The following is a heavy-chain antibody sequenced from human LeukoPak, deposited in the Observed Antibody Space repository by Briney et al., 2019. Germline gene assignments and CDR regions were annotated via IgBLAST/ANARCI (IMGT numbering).Heavy chain of an antibody. CDR1: GGSISSYY. D-gene: IGHD3-10*01. V-gene: IGHV4-59*01. J-gene: IGHJ2*01. CDR3: ARVYYGRTYDYWYFDL. Sequence: SETLSLTCTVSGGSISSYYWSWIRQPPGKGLEWIGYIFYSGSTNYNPSLKSRVTISVDTSKNQFSLKLSSVTAADTAVYFCARVYYGRTYDYWYFDLWGRGTLVTVSS. CDR2: IFYSGST.